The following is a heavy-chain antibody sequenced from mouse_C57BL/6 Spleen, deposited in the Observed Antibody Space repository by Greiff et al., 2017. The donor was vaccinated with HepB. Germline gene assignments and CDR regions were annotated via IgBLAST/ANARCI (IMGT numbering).Heavy chain of an antibody. CDR3: ARDDWDPDFDY. J-gene: IGHJ2*01. V-gene: IGHV7-3*01. Sequence: EVQLVESGGGLVQPGGSLSLSCAASGFTFTDYYMSWVRQPPGKALEWLGFIRNKANGYTTEYSASVKGRFTISRDNSQSILYLQMNALRAEDSATYYCARDDWDPDFDYWGQGTTLTVSA. D-gene: IGHD4-1*01. CDR1: GFTFTDYY. CDR2: IRNKANGYTT.